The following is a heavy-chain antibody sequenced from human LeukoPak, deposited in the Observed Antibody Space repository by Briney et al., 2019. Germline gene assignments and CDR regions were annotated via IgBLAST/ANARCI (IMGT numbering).Heavy chain of an antibody. CDR1: GASISFNS. D-gene: IGHD3-22*01. V-gene: IGHV4-59*01. CDR2: ISYSGNT. J-gene: IGHJ4*02. Sequence: PSETLSLTCTVSGASISFNSWNWIRQPPGKGLEWVGDISYSGNTNNNPSLGSRVTMSVDTSKNQFSLRLSSVTAADTAVYYCARTRKSYYDSAVSNSPFDYWGQGILVSVSS. CDR3: ARTRKSYYDSAVSNSPFDY.